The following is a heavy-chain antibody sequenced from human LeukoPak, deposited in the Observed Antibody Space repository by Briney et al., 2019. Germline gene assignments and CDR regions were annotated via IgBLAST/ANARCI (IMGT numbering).Heavy chain of an antibody. V-gene: IGHV4-4*07. CDR3: ARASYDFWSGYFDY. Sequence: SETLSLTCTVSGGSISNYYWSWIRQPAGKGLEWIGRIYTSGSTNYNPSLKSRVTMSVDTSKNQFSLKLSSVTAADTAVYYCARASYDFWSGYFDYWGQGTLVTVSS. J-gene: IGHJ4*02. CDR2: IYTSGST. CDR1: GGSISNYY. D-gene: IGHD3-3*01.